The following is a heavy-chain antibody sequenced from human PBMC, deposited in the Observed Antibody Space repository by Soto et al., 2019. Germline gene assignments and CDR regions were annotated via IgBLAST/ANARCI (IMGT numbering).Heavy chain of an antibody. D-gene: IGHD2-2*01. Sequence: QVQLQESGPGLVKPSQTPSLTCTVSGGSISSGDYYWSWIRQPPGKGLEWIGYIYYSGSTYYNPSLKSRVTISVDTSKNQFSLKLISVTAADTAVYYCARVREEVTAAIFNWFDPWGQGTLVTVSS. J-gene: IGHJ5*02. CDR1: GGSISSGDYY. V-gene: IGHV4-30-4*01. CDR2: IYYSGST. CDR3: ARVREEVTAAIFNWFDP.